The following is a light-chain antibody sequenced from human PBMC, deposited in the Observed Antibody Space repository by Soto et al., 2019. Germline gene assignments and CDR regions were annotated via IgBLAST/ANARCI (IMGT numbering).Light chain of an antibody. Sequence: DIQMTQSPSSLSASVGDRVTITCQASQDINNYLNWYQQKPGKAPRLLIYDASNLESGVPSRFSGSVSGTDFTFTISSLQPEDIATYYCQQYDTLSFTFGQGTKVDIK. CDR2: DAS. J-gene: IGKJ2*01. CDR3: QQYDTLSFT. V-gene: IGKV1-33*01. CDR1: QDINNY.